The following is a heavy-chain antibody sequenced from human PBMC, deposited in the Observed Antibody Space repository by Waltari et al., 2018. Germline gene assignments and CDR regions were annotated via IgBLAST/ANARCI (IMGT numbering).Heavy chain of an antibody. Sequence: DVQLVESGGGLVKPGRPLRLSCTAAGFTFAVYAMNWFRQAPGTGLEWVGYIRSNAYGGTTEYAASVKDRFIISRDDSKSIAYLQMNSLKTEDTAVYYCTRTLAYWGQGTLVTVSS. CDR2: IRSNAYGGTT. J-gene: IGHJ4*02. CDR1: GFTFAVYA. V-gene: IGHV3-49*05. CDR3: TRTLAY.